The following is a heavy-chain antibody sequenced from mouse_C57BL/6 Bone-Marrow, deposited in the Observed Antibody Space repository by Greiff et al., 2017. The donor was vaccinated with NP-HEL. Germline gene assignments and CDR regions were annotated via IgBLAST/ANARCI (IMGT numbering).Heavy chain of an antibody. Sequence: EVKLVESGGDLVKPGGSLKLSCAASGFTFSSYGMSWVRQTPDKRLAWVATIRSGGSYTSYPDSVKGRFTISRDNAKNTLYLQMSSLKSEDTAMYYCARFYYYGCFDCWGQGTTLTVSS. V-gene: IGHV5-6*01. CDR3: ARFYYYGCFDC. CDR1: GFTFSSYG. CDR2: IRSGGSYT. D-gene: IGHD1-1*01. J-gene: IGHJ2*01.